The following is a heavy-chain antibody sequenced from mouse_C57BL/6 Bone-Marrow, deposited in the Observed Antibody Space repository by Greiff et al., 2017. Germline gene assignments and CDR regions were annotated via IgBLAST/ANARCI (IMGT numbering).Heavy chain of an antibody. J-gene: IGHJ4*01. Sequence: QVQLQQPGAELVKPGASVKLSCKASGYTFTSYWMHWVKQRPGQGLEWIGMIHPTSGSTNYNEKFKSKATLTVDKSSSSAYMQLSSLTSEDSAVYYCATYSYAMDYWGQGTSVTVSS. D-gene: IGHD2-10*01. V-gene: IGHV1-64*01. CDR2: IHPTSGST. CDR1: GYTFTSYW. CDR3: ATYSYAMDY.